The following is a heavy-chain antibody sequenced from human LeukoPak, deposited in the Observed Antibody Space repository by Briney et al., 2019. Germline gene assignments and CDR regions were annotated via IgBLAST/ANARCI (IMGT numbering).Heavy chain of an antibody. J-gene: IGHJ5*02. D-gene: IGHD3-16*02. CDR1: GGTFSSYA. Sequence: ASVKVSCKASGGTFSSYAISWVRQAPGQGLEWMGWINPNSGGTNYAQKFQGRVTMTRDTSISTAYMELSRLRSDDTAVYYCARDLTHRRDTPYNWFDPWGQGTLVTVSS. V-gene: IGHV1-2*02. CDR3: ARDLTHRRDTPYNWFDP. CDR2: INPNSGGT.